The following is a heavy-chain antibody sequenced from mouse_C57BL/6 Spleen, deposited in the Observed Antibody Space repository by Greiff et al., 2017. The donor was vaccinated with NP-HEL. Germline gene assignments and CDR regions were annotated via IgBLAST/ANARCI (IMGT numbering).Heavy chain of an antibody. D-gene: IGHD4-1*01. CDR3: ALGGVLYYAMDY. Sequence: VKLMESGPELVKPGASVKISCKASGYAFSSPWMNWVKQRPGKGLEWIGRIYPGDGDTKYNGKFQGKATLTADKSSSTAYMQLSSLTSEDSAVYFCALGGVLYYAMDYWGQGTSVTVSS. CDR1: GYAFSSPW. CDR2: IYPGDGDT. J-gene: IGHJ4*01. V-gene: IGHV1-82*01.